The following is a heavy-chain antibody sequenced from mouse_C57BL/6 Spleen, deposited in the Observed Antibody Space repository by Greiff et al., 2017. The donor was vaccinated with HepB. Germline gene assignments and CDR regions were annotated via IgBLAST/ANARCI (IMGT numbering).Heavy chain of an antibody. CDR3: ARGEDGYYVAY. Sequence: EVQWVESGGGLVKPGGSLKLSCAASGFTFSSYAMSWVRQTPEKRLEWVATISDGGSYTYYPDNVKGRFTISRDNAKNNLYLQMSHLKSEDTAMYYCARGEDGYYVAYWGQGTLVTVSA. J-gene: IGHJ3*01. CDR2: ISDGGSYT. D-gene: IGHD2-3*01. V-gene: IGHV5-4*01. CDR1: GFTFSSYA.